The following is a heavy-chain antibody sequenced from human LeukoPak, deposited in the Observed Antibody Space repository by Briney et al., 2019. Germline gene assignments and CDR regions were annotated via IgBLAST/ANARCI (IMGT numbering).Heavy chain of an antibody. V-gene: IGHV4-31*03. J-gene: IGHJ5*02. CDR1: GGSISSGGYY. Sequence: PSQTLSLTCTVSGGSISSGGYYWSWIRQHPGKGLEWIGYIYYSGSTYYNPSLKSRVTISVDTSKNQFSLKLSSVTAADTAVYYCARVRGGLRFLRSSNGFDPWGQGTLVTVSS. D-gene: IGHD3-3*01. CDR3: ARVRGGLRFLRSSNGFDP. CDR2: IYYSGST.